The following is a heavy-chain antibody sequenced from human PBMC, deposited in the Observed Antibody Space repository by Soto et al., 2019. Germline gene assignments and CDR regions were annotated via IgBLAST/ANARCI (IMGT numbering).Heavy chain of an antibody. Sequence: ASVKVSCKASGYTFTSYGISWVRQAPGQGLEWMGWISAYNGNTNYAQKLQGRVTMTTDTSTSTAYMELRSLRSDDTAVYYCARSPPSYDFWSGYYGSWGDAFDIWGQGTMVTVSS. CDR2: ISAYNGNT. CDR3: ARSPPSYDFWSGYYGSWGDAFDI. CDR1: GYTFTSYG. D-gene: IGHD3-3*01. V-gene: IGHV1-18*01. J-gene: IGHJ3*02.